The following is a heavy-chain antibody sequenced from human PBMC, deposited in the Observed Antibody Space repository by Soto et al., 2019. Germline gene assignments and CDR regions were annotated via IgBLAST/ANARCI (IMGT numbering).Heavy chain of an antibody. V-gene: IGHV3-23*01. J-gene: IGHJ6*02. CDR1: GFTFSSYA. CDR3: VKDNHYDFWSGYYRSYYYYYGMDV. D-gene: IGHD3-3*01. CDR2: ISGSGGST. Sequence: GGSLRLSCAASGFTFSSYAMSWVRQAPGKGLEWVSAISGSGGSTYYADSVKGRFTISRDNSKNTLYLQMNSLRAEDTAVYYCVKDNHYDFWSGYYRSYYYYYGMDVWGQGTTVTVSS.